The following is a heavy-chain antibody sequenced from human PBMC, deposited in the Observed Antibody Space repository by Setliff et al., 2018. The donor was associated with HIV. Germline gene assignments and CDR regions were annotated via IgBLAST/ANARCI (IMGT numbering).Heavy chain of an antibody. CDR1: GFTVSSNY. J-gene: IGHJ5*02. CDR3: AKDYTPTFWEYNWFDL. CDR2: ISGSGDST. D-gene: IGHD3-3*01. Sequence: GGSLRLSCAASGFTVSSNYMSWVRQAPGKGLEWVSGISGSGDSTYYAESVKGRFTISRDNSKNTMFLQMNNLRAEDTAFYYCAKDYTPTFWEYNWFDLWGQGTLVTVSS. V-gene: IGHV3-23*01.